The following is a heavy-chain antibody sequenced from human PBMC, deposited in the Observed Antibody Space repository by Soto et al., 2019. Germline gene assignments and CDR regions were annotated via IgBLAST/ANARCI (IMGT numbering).Heavy chain of an antibody. CDR3: ATLYMWGSYRYTDAINYFDY. CDR2: IKEDGSEN. J-gene: IGHJ4*02. CDR1: GFIFSRYW. D-gene: IGHD3-16*02. V-gene: IGHV3-7*01. Sequence: EVLLVDSGGGLVQPGGSLRLSCEASGFIFSRYWMSWVRQAPGKGLEWVANIKEDGSENYSVDSVKGQFTISRDNAKCSLYLQMNRLRLEDTAVYYCATLYMWGSYRYTDAINYFDYWGQGTLVTVSS.